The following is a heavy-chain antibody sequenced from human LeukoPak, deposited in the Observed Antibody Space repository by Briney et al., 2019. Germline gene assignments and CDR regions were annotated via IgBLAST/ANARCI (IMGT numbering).Heavy chain of an antibody. CDR2: INPSGGST. Sequence: GASVKVSCKASGYTFTSYYMHWVRQAPGQGLEWMGIINPSGGSTSYAQKFQGRVTMTRDTSTSTVYMELSSLRSEDTAVYYCAISERPNYGDYPGPLDYWGQGTLVTVSS. CDR1: GYTFTSYY. V-gene: IGHV1-46*01. D-gene: IGHD4-17*01. J-gene: IGHJ4*02. CDR3: AISERPNYGDYPGPLDY.